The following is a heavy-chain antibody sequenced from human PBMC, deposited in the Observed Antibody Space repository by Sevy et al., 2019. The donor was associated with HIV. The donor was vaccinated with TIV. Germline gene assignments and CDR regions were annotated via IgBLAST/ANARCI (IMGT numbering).Heavy chain of an antibody. CDR3: ARDFGAQTPLNYYYYGMDV. CDR2: IWYDGSNK. D-gene: IGHD3-10*01. J-gene: IGHJ6*02. CDR1: GFTFSSYG. Sequence: GRSLRLSCAASGFTFSSYGMHWVRQAPGKGLEWVAVIWYDGSNKYYADSVKGRFTISRDNSKNTLYLQMNSLRAEDTAVYYCARDFGAQTPLNYYYYGMDVWGQGTTVTVS. V-gene: IGHV3-33*01.